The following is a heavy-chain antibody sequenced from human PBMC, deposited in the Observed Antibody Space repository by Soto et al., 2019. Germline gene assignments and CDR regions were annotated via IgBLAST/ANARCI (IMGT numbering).Heavy chain of an antibody. CDR3: ARERPDGARLDP. J-gene: IGHJ5*02. Sequence: PSETLSLTCAVYGGSFSGYYWSRIRQPPGKGLEWIGYIYHSGSTYYNPSLKSRVTISVDTSKNQFSLKLSSVTAADTAVYYCARERPDGARLDPWGQGTLVTVSS. V-gene: IGHV4-34*09. CDR1: GGSFSGYY. CDR2: IYHSGST. D-gene: IGHD6-6*01.